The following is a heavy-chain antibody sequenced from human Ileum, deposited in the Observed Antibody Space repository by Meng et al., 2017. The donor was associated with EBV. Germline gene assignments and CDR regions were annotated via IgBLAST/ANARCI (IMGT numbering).Heavy chain of an antibody. Sequence: HLQRQQSGPGLVKPSETPCPTRTFSGGSISSSSYYWGWIRQPPGKGLEWIGSIYYSGSTYYNPSLKSRVTMSVDKSKNQVSLNLNSVTAADTALYYCARHSGYNQGYWGQGTLVTVSS. J-gene: IGHJ4*02. V-gene: IGHV4-39*07. CDR3: ARHSGYNQGY. CDR2: IYYSGST. CDR1: GGSISSSSYY. D-gene: IGHD5-24*01.